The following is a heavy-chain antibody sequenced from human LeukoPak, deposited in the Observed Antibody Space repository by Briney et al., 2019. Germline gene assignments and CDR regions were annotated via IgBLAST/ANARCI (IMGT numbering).Heavy chain of an antibody. D-gene: IGHD3-10*01. CDR1: GFTFSSYA. J-gene: IGHJ4*02. CDR3: AKEEGRTHYFGSGSYYKEAFDY. Sequence: GGSLRLSCAASGFTFSSYAMSWVRQAPGKGLEWVSVISDSGDSIVYADSVKGRFTISRDNSKNTLYLQMNSPRAEDTAVYYCAKEEGRTHYFGSGSYYKEAFDYWGQGTPVTVSS. V-gene: IGHV3-23*01. CDR2: ISDSGDSI.